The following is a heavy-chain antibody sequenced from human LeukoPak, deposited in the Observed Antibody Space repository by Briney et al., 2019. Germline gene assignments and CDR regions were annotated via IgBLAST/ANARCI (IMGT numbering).Heavy chain of an antibody. Sequence: SETLSLTCAVYGGSFSSYYWSWIRQPPGKGLEWIGYIYYSGSTNYNPSLKSRVTISVDTSKNQFSLKLSSVTAADTAVYYCARVEYGDYEYYFDYWGQGTLVTVSS. D-gene: IGHD4-17*01. V-gene: IGHV4-59*01. CDR3: ARVEYGDYEYYFDY. CDR1: GGSFSSYY. CDR2: IYYSGST. J-gene: IGHJ4*02.